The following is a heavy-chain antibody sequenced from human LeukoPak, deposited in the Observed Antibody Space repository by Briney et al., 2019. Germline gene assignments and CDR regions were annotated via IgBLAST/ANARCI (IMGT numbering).Heavy chain of an antibody. CDR3: AELGITMIGGV. D-gene: IGHD3-10*02. J-gene: IGHJ6*04. Sequence: GGSLRLSCAASGFIFNDYFMSWIRQAPGKGLEWISYISSSGSTIYYADSVKGRFTISRDNAKNSLYLQMNSLRAEDTAVYYCAELGITMIGGVWGKGTTVTISS. CDR1: GFIFNDYF. V-gene: IGHV3-11*04. CDR2: ISSSGSTI.